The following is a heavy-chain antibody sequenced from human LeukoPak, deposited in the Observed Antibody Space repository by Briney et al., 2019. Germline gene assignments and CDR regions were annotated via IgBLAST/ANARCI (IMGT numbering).Heavy chain of an antibody. CDR2: IGWNSGNI. D-gene: IGHD6-6*01. Sequence: SLRLSCAASGFTFKHYAMHWVRQAPGKGLEWVSGIGWNSGNIGYADSVKGRFTLPRDNAKNSLFLQMNSLRAEDTALYYCAKTGTYSSSSGYIDSWGQGTLVTVSS. CDR3: AKTGTYSSSSGYIDS. V-gene: IGHV3-9*01. CDR1: GFTFKHYA. J-gene: IGHJ4*02.